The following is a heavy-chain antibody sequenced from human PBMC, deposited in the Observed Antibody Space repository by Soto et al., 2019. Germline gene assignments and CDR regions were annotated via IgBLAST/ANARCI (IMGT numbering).Heavy chain of an antibody. CDR3: AKDNMVRDQNYCYYGMDV. Sequence: GGSLRLSCAASGFTFSSYAMSWVRQAPGKGLGWVSAISGSGGSTYYADSVKGRFTISRDNSKNTLYLQMNSLRAEDTAVYYCAKDNMVRDQNYCYYGMDVWGQGTTVTVSS. V-gene: IGHV3-23*01. J-gene: IGHJ6*02. CDR1: GFTFSSYA. CDR2: ISGSGGST. D-gene: IGHD3-10*01.